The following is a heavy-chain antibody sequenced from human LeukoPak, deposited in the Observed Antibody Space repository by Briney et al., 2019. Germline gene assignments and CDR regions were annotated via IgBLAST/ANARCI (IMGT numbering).Heavy chain of an antibody. J-gene: IGHJ4*02. CDR1: EFSVGSNY. Sequence: GGSLRLSCAASEFSVGSNYMTWVRQAPGKGLEWVSLIYSGGSTYYADSVKGRFTISRDNSKNTLYLQMNSLRAEDTAAYYFAKAHNWKYGSFDFWGQGTLVTVSS. V-gene: IGHV3-66*01. CDR2: IYSGGST. CDR3: AKAHNWKYGSFDF. D-gene: IGHD1-7*01.